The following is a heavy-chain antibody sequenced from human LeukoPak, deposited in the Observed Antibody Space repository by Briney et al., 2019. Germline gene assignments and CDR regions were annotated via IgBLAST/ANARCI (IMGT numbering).Heavy chain of an antibody. V-gene: IGHV1-24*01. CDR3: ARAKYNSSWYGAFDI. CDR2: FDPEDGET. CDR1: GYTLSEIS. Sequence: ASVKVSCKVSGYTLSEISMQWVRQAPGKGLEWMGGFDPEDGETIYAQKFQGRVTMTEDTSTDTAYMELSSLRFEDTAVYYCARAKYNSSWYGAFDIWGQGTMVTVSS. J-gene: IGHJ3*02. D-gene: IGHD6-13*01.